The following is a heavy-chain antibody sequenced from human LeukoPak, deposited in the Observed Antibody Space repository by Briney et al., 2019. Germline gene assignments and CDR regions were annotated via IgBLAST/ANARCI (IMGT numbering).Heavy chain of an antibody. CDR3: ARKGIAVCAFDI. Sequence: GGSLRLSCAASGFTFDNYAIHWVRQAPGQGLEWVSGISWNSRSIGYGDSVKGRFTISRDNAKKSLYLQMNSLRAEDTALYYCARKGIAVCAFDIWGQGTMVTVSS. CDR2: ISWNSRSI. CDR1: GFTFDNYA. J-gene: IGHJ3*02. V-gene: IGHV3-9*01. D-gene: IGHD6-19*01.